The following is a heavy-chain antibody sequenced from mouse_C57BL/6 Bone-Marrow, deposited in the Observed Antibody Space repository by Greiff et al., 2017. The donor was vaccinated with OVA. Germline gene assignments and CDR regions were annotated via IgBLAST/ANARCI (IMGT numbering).Heavy chain of an antibody. CDR2: IDPETGGP. J-gene: IGHJ3*01. Sequence: QVQLQQSGAELVRPGASVTLSCKASGYTFTDYEMHWVKQTPVHGLEWIGAIDPETGGPAYNQKFKGTAILTADKSSSTAYMELRSLTSEDSAVYDCTRCYYGSSPFAYWGQGTRVTVSA. CDR1: GYTFTDYE. V-gene: IGHV1-15*01. D-gene: IGHD1-1*01. CDR3: TRCYYGSSPFAY.